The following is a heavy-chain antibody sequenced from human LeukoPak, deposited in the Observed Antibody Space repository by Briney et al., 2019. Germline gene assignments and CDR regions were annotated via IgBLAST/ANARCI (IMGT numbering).Heavy chain of an antibody. CDR1: GGTFSSYA. CDR3: AREEIVGAYGGNPLPYYFDY. J-gene: IGHJ4*02. V-gene: IGHV1-69*13. Sequence: ASVKVSCKASGGTFSSYAISWVRQAPGQGLEWMGGIIPIFGTANYAQKFQGRVTITADESTSTAYMELSSLRSEDTAVYYCAREEIVGAYGGNPLPYYFDYWGQGTLVTVSS. CDR2: IIPIFGTA. D-gene: IGHD4-23*01.